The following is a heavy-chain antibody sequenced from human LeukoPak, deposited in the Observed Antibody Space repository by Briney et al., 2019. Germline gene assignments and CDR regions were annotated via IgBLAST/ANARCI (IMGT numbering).Heavy chain of an antibody. CDR1: GYTFTGYY. Sequence: ASVKVSCKASGYTFTGYYMHWVRQAPGQGLGWMGWINPNSGGTNYAQKFQGRVTMTRDTSISTAYMELSRLRSDDTAVYYCARDLWIQLWLPGDYWGQGTLVTVSS. CDR2: INPNSGGT. V-gene: IGHV1-2*02. J-gene: IGHJ4*02. CDR3: ARDLWIQLWLPGDY. D-gene: IGHD5-18*01.